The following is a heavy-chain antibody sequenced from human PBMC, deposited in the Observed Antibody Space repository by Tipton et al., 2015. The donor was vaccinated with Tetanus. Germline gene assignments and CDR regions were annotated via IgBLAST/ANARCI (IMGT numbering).Heavy chain of an antibody. V-gene: IGHV4-59*12. CDR2: IFHSGST. CDR3: ARESITIFGVVSIDY. CDR1: GGSMSNNY. Sequence: TLSLTCTVSGGSMSNNYWSWIRQPPGKGLEWIAYIFHSGSTNYSPSLKSRVAISMDTSKNQISLKLNSVTAADTAVYYCARESITIFGVVSIDYWGQGTLVTVSS. D-gene: IGHD3-3*01. J-gene: IGHJ4*02.